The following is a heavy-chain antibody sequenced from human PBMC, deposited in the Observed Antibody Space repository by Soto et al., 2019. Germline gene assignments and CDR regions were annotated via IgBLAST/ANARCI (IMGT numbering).Heavy chain of an antibody. CDR3: AKASTEYDAFDI. J-gene: IGHJ3*02. Sequence: GGSLRLSCAASGFTFDDYAMHWVRQAPGKGLEWVSGISWNSGSIGYADSVKGRFTISRDNAKNSLYLQMNSLRAEDTALYYCAKASTEYDAFDIWGQGTMVTVSS. CDR1: GFTFDDYA. D-gene: IGHD4-4*01. CDR2: ISWNSGSI. V-gene: IGHV3-9*01.